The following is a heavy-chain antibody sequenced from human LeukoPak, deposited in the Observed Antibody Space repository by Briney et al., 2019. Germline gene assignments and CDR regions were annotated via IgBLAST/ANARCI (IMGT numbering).Heavy chain of an antibody. D-gene: IGHD4-17*01. CDR2: ISWNSGSI. CDR1: GFTFDDYA. Sequence: PGGSLRLSCAASGFTFDDYAMHWVRQAPGKGLEWVSGISWNSGSIGYADSVKGRFTISRDNAKNSLYLQMNSLRAEDTALYYCAKARSPTTVTRGANFDYWGQGTLVTVSS. V-gene: IGHV3-9*01. J-gene: IGHJ4*02. CDR3: AKARSPTTVTRGANFDY.